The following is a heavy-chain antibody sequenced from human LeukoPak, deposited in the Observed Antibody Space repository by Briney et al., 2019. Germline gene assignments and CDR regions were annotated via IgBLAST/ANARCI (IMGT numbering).Heavy chain of an antibody. V-gene: IGHV1-46*01. CDR2: INPSGGST. CDR1: GYTFTSYY. CDR3: ARGNSRDYYDSSGSDY. J-gene: IGHJ4*02. Sequence: ASVKVSCKASGYTFTSYYMHWVRQAPGQGLEWMGIINPSGGSTSYAQKFQGRITMTRNTSISTAYMELSSLRSEDTAVYYCARGNSRDYYDSSGSDYWGQGSLVTVSS. D-gene: IGHD3-22*01.